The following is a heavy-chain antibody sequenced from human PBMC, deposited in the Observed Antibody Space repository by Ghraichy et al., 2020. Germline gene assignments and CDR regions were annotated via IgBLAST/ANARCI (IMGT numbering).Heavy chain of an antibody. Sequence: GGSLRLSCAASGFTFSDHYMDCVRQAPGKGLEWVGRTRNKAKKYTTEYAASVKGRFTISRDDSKNSLYLQMNSLKTEDTAVYYCARSGTVTTNNYYYGMDVWGQGTTVTVSS. CDR1: GFTFSDHY. D-gene: IGHD4-17*01. CDR3: ARSGTVTTNNYYYGMDV. V-gene: IGHV3-72*01. CDR2: TRNKAKKYTT. J-gene: IGHJ6*02.